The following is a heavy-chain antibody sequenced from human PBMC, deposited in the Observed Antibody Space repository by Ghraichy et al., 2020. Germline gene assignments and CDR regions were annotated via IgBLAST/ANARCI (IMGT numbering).Heavy chain of an antibody. Sequence: SETLSLTCTVSGGSVHNGDHYWAWVRQPPGKTLEWIATVYYIGTTYYQPSLKSRVTISIDRSKNQFSLKLTSVTAADTAVYYCAKNTTTLGAFNRWGPGTKVIVSS. CDR2: VYYIGTT. J-gene: IGHJ3*01. CDR3: AKNTTTLGAFNR. CDR1: GGSVHNGDHY. D-gene: IGHD7-27*01. V-gene: IGHV4-39*01.